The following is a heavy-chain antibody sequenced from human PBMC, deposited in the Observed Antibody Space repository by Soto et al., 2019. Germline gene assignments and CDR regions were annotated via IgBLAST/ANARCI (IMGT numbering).Heavy chain of an antibody. J-gene: IGHJ4*02. CDR1: GFTFNKNW. CDR3: AIIGGSGWSGVYY. Sequence: EGQPVESGGGLVQPGEPLRLACAASGFTFNKNWMNWVRQAPGKGLVWVSRINGDGSSTSYADSVKGRFTISRDNSKNTLVRKMNSLRAEDTVVYFCAIIGGSGWSGVYYRGLGTLVNASS. CDR2: INGDGSST. D-gene: IGHD6-19*01. V-gene: IGHV3-74*01.